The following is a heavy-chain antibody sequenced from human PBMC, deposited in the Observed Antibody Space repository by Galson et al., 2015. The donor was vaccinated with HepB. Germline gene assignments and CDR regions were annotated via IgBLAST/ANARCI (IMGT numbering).Heavy chain of an antibody. CDR1: GFRFSDYH. Sequence: SLRLSCAASGFRFSDYHMDWVRQAPGKGLEWVGRIRSKANSYSTENAASVNGRFSISRDDSQNSVFLQMNSLKTEDTAVYYCVCVGGWNGGSNGFDNWGQGTLVTVSS. D-gene: IGHD1-1*01. CDR2: IRSKANSYST. CDR3: VCVGGWNGGSNGFDN. J-gene: IGHJ4*02. V-gene: IGHV3-72*01.